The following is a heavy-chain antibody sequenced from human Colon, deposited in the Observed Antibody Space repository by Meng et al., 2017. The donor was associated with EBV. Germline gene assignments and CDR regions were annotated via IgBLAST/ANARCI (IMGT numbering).Heavy chain of an antibody. CDR2: IDHRGNT. CDR3: ARRGPSGNFSP. CDR1: GGSFRDYY. J-gene: IGHJ5*02. D-gene: IGHD3-10*01. Sequence: QGQLQQWGAGQLKPSETLSRSCAVYGGSFRDYYWTWIRHPPGKGLEWIGEIDHRGNTKYNPSLKSRVTISLDTSKKQFSLKVSSVTAADSAVYYCARRGPSGNFSPWSQGALVTVSS. V-gene: IGHV4-34*01.